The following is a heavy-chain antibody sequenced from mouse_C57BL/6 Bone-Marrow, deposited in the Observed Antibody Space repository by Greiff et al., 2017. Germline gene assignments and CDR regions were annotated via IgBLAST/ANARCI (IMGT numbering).Heavy chain of an antibody. CDR1: GFPFSSYT. CDR2: LSGGGGNS. CDR3: SRQVTTVLATKYFDV. Sequence: EVKLMESGGGLVKPGGPLKLSCAASGFPFSSYTMSWVRQTPEKRLQWVAALSGGGGNSSYPDRVQGRFTSSRDNDKNILYLQMGRLVSEDTALYYCSRQVTTVLATKYFDVWGTGTTVTAFS. D-gene: IGHD1-1*01. V-gene: IGHV5-9*01. J-gene: IGHJ1*03.